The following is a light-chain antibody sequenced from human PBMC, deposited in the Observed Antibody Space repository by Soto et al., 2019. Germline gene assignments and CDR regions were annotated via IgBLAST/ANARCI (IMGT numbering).Light chain of an antibody. Sequence: DIQMTQSPSSLSASVGDRVTITCRASQVIGNDLGWFQQKPGQAPKRLIYAASFLQSGVTSRFSGSGSGTEFTLTISSLQPDDFATYYCLQHKTYPWTFGQGTKVEIK. CDR2: AAS. J-gene: IGKJ1*01. V-gene: IGKV1-17*01. CDR1: QVIGND. CDR3: LQHKTYPWT.